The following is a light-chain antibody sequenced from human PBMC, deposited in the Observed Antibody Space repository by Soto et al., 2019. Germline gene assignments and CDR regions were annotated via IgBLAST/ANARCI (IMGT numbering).Light chain of an antibody. CDR2: RAS. Sequence: TLSCRASQSLNSNYLAWYLQKPGQTPKVLIYRASTRAPGIPDRFSGSGSGTDFTLTISRLEPEDFAVYYCQQYDNSPLTFGGGTKVDIK. V-gene: IGKV3-20*01. CDR1: QSLNSNY. J-gene: IGKJ4*01. CDR3: QQYDNSPLT.